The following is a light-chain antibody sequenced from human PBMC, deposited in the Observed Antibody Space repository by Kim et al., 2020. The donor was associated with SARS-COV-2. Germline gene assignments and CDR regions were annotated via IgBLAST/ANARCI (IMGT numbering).Light chain of an antibody. CDR1: KLGDKY. CDR3: QAWDRSNAWV. Sequence: VSNGRRHSHPCSEDKLGDKYACWYQQTPGQSPALVIYVESNRPAGIPERFAGSKSGNAATLTLSETQAMDESDYYCQAWDRSNAWVFGPGTKVTVL. J-gene: IGLJ1*01. V-gene: IGLV3-1*01. CDR2: VES.